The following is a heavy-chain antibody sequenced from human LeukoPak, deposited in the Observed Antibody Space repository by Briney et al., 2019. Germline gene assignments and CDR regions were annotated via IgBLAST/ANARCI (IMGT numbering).Heavy chain of an antibody. CDR1: GFTFSDYY. J-gene: IGHJ6*02. D-gene: IGHD5-24*01. CDR3: ARPPRAEMAYYYYYGMDV. Sequence: GGSLRLSCAASGFTFSDYYMNWIRQVPGKGLEWLSYIDGSTSTIYYADSVKGRFTISRDNSKNTLYLQMNSLRAEDTAVYYCARPPRAEMAYYYYYGMDVWGQGTTVTVSS. V-gene: IGHV3-11*04. CDR2: IDGSTSTI.